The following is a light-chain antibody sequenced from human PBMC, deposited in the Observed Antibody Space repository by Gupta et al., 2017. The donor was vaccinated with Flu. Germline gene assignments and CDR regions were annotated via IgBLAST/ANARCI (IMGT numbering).Light chain of an antibody. CDR2: RNN. V-gene: IGLV3-9*01. CDR3: QVWDSSTAEV. J-gene: IGLJ3*02. CDR1: NCGRKK. Sequence: ARINRRGNNCGRKKGDCYQRYTGQAQALVIYRNNNRNNRRPSGRPDGCAGSNSGNTATHTISRAKAGDEADYYCQVWDSSTAEVFGGGTKLTVL.